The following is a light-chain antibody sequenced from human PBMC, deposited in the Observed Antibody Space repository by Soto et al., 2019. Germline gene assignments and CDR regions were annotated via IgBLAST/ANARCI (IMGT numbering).Light chain of an antibody. J-gene: IGKJ2*01. CDR3: QQYGSSPYT. CDR2: DAS. Sequence: EIVLTQSPGTLSLSPGERATLSCRASQSLSSNSLAWYQHKSGQAPRLLIYDASTRPTGIPDRFNGSGSGTDFTLTISRLEPEDFAVFFCQQYGSSPYTFGQGSELEIK. CDR1: QSLSSNS. V-gene: IGKV3-20*01.